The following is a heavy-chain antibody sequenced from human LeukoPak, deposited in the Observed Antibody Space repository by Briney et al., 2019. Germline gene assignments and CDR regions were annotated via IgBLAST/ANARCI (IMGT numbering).Heavy chain of an antibody. D-gene: IGHD2-2*01. V-gene: IGHV4-34*01. CDR3: ARALGYCSSTSCLYYFDY. CDR1: GGSFSGYY. Sequence: SETLSLTCAVFGGSFSGYYWSWIRQRPGKGLEWIGEINHSGSTNYNPSLKSRVTISVDTSKNQFSLKLSSVTAADTAVYYCARALGYCSSTSCLYYFDYWGQGTLVTVSS. CDR2: INHSGST. J-gene: IGHJ4*02.